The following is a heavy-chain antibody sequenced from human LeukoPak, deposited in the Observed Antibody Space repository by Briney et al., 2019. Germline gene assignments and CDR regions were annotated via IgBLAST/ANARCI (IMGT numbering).Heavy chain of an antibody. J-gene: IGHJ4*02. CDR1: GGTFSSYA. V-gene: IGHV1-69*13. CDR2: IIPIFGTA. Sequence: GASVKVSCKASGGTFSSYAISWVRQAPGQGLEWMGGIIPIFGTANYAQKFQGRVTITADESTSTAYMELSSLRSEDTAVYYCARSPEPDYGGTLFDYWGQGTLATVSS. CDR3: ARSPEPDYGGTLFDY. D-gene: IGHD4-23*01.